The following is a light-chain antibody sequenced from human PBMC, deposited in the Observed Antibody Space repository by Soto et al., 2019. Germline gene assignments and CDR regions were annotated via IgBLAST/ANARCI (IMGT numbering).Light chain of an antibody. CDR3: SSYTSSSTLV. Sequence: QSALTQPASGSGSPGQSITISCTGTSSDVGGYNYVSWYQQHPGKAPKLMIYDVSNRPSGVSNRFSGSKSGNTASLTISGLQAEDEADYYCSSYTSSSTLVFCGGTKLTVL. V-gene: IGLV2-14*01. CDR1: SSDVGGYNY. J-gene: IGLJ2*01. CDR2: DVS.